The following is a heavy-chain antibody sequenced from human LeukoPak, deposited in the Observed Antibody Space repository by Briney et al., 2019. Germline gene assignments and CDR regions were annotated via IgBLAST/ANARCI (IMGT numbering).Heavy chain of an antibody. CDR1: GGTFSSYA. Sequence: SVKVSCKASGGTFSSYAISWVRQAPGQGLEWMGGIIPILGTANYAQKFQGRVTITADESTSTAYMELSSLRSEDTAVYYCASWPQWLALDASDIWGQGTMVTVSS. CDR3: ASWPQWLALDASDI. V-gene: IGHV1-69*13. D-gene: IGHD6-19*01. J-gene: IGHJ3*02. CDR2: IIPILGTA.